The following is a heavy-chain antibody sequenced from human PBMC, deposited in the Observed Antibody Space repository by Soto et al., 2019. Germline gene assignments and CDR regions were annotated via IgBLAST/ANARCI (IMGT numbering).Heavy chain of an antibody. J-gene: IGHJ5*02. Sequence: PSATLSLTSAVYGGPFSGYYWSLIRQPPGKGLEWIGEINHSGSTNYNPSLKSRVTISVDTSKNQFSLKLSSVTAADTAVYYCARETYGDYVGYFDPWGQGTLVTVSS. V-gene: IGHV4-34*01. CDR2: INHSGST. CDR1: GGPFSGYY. CDR3: ARETYGDYVGYFDP. D-gene: IGHD4-17*01.